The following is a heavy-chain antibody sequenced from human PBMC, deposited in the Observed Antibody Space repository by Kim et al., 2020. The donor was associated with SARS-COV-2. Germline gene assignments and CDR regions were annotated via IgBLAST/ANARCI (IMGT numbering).Heavy chain of an antibody. V-gene: IGHV4-39*01. Sequence: SETLSLTCTVSGGSISSSSYYWGWIRQPPGKGLEWIGSIYYTPTTYHNPPPKTPVTTPVDTPTNQLSLNPRSVTAPHTPLHSCARPAPPFPPRPHPSDP. CDR3: ARPAPPFPPRPHPSDP. D-gene: IGHD3-16*01. J-gene: IGHJ5*02. CDR2: IYYTPTT. CDR1: GGSISSSSYY.